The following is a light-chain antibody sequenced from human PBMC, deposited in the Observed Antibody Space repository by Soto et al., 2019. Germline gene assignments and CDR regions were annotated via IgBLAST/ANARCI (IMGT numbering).Light chain of an antibody. J-gene: IGKJ4*01. CDR3: QQYGNSPLT. CDR1: QSVSSSY. V-gene: IGKV3-20*01. Sequence: ESVLTQSPRTLYLSPGERTTLSCRASQSVSSSYLAWYQQKPGQAPRLLIYDASSRATGIPDRFSGSGSGTDFTLPISRLEPEDFALYYCQQYGNSPLTFGGGTKAEIK. CDR2: DAS.